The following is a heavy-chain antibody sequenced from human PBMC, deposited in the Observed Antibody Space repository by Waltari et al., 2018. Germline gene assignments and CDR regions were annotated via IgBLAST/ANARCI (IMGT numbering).Heavy chain of an antibody. J-gene: IGHJ4*02. Sequence: QVQLVQSGAEVKKPGASVTVSCKASGYTFTGYYMHWVRQAPGQGLEWMGRINPNSGGTNYAQKFQGRVTMTRDTSISTAYMELSRLRSDDTAVYYCARDFLYSSSWFDYFDYWGQGTLVTVSS. CDR3: ARDFLYSSSWFDYFDY. CDR2: INPNSGGT. CDR1: GYTFTGYY. D-gene: IGHD6-13*01. V-gene: IGHV1-2*06.